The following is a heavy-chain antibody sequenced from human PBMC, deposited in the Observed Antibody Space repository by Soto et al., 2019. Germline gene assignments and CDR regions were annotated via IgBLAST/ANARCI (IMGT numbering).Heavy chain of an antibody. CDR1: GFTFSDYY. D-gene: IGHD6-19*01. CDR3: ARENEQWVAADN. J-gene: IGHJ4*02. Sequence: VQLVESGGGSVKPGGSLRLSCGASGFTFSDYYMSWIRQAPGKGLEWVSYITSSGSTIYYADSVKGRFTISRDNAKNSLYLQMNSLRAEDTAVYYCARENEQWVAADNWCQGTLVTVSS. CDR2: ITSSGSTI. V-gene: IGHV3-11*01.